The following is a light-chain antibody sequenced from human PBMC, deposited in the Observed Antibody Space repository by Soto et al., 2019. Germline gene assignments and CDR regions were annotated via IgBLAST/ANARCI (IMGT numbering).Light chain of an antibody. Sequence: RVNQSASSLSASVGDRVTITCRASQCLXSYLAWYQARPGKVPQLLXYDASNFEKGVPSRLSGSGSGTDFTFTISSLQPEYSATYYCQQYDNLTITFGGGTKVDIK. J-gene: IGKJ4*01. CDR3: QQYDNLTIT. CDR1: QCLXSY. V-gene: IGKV1-33*01. CDR2: DAS.